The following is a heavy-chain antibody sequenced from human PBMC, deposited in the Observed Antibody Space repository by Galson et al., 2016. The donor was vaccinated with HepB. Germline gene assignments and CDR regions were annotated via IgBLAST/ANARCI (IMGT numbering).Heavy chain of an antibody. Sequence: SVKVSCKASGYTFNTYNMHWVRQAPGQGLERMGIIKPSGGNTIYAQKFQDRITMTRDTSTSTVYMELISLRSEDTAVYYCARELDHLFYFDYWGQGTLLTVSS. CDR3: ARELDHLFYFDY. J-gene: IGHJ4*02. V-gene: IGHV1-46*02. D-gene: IGHD1-14*01. CDR2: IKPSGGNT. CDR1: GYTFNTYN.